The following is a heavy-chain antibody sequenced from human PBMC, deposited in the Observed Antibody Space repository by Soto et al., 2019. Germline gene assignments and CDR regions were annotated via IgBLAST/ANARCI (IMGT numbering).Heavy chain of an antibody. J-gene: IGHJ6*02. D-gene: IGHD3-9*01. V-gene: IGHV4-59*01. CDR2: IYYSGST. CDR1: GGSTSSYY. CDR3: ARVRYFDWYYGMDV. Sequence: SETLSLTCTVSGGSTSSYYWTWIRQPPGKGLEWIGYIYYSGSTDYNPSLKSRVTLSVDTSKNQFSLNLSSVTAADTAVYYCARVRYFDWYYGMDVWGQGTTVTVSS.